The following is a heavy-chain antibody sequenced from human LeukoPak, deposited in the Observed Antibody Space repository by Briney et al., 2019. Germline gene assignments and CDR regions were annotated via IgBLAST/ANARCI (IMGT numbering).Heavy chain of an antibody. CDR2: ISYDGSNK. CDR3: AKDKFRGYSGYDVSLLIDY. V-gene: IGHV3-30*04. J-gene: IGHJ4*02. CDR1: GFTFSSYV. Sequence: GGSLRLSCAASGFTFSSYVMNWVRQAPGKGLEWVAVISYDGSNKYYADSVKGRFTISRDNSKNTVYLQMNSLRAEDTAVYYCAKDKFRGYSGYDVSLLIDYWGQGTLVTVSS. D-gene: IGHD5-12*01.